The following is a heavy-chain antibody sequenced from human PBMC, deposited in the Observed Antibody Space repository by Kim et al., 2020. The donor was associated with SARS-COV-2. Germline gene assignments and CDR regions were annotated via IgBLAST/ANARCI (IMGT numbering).Heavy chain of an antibody. CDR3: TKNKDYDSSSSGYFDF. J-gene: IGHJ4*02. CDR1: GFTFSAYG. Sequence: GGSLRLSCAASGFTFSAYGMHWVRQAPGKRLEWVAVIWYDGSKKYYADSVKGRFTISRNNSKNTLYLQMNSLRAEDTAVYYCTKNKDYDSSSSGYFDFWGQGTLVTVSS. V-gene: IGHV3-33*06. D-gene: IGHD3-22*01. CDR2: IWYDGSKK.